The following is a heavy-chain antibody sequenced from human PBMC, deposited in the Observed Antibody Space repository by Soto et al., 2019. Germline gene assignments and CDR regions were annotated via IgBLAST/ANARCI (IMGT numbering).Heavy chain of an antibody. CDR3: ARDQLRRYFDWLLYGMDV. J-gene: IGHJ6*02. Sequence: PGGSLRLSCAASGFTFSSYAMHWVRQAPGKGLEWVAVISYDGSNKYYADSVKGRFTISRDNSKNTLYLQMNSLRAEDTAVYYCARDQLRRYFDWLLYGMDVWGQGTTVTVSS. D-gene: IGHD3-9*01. V-gene: IGHV3-30-3*01. CDR2: ISYDGSNK. CDR1: GFTFSSYA.